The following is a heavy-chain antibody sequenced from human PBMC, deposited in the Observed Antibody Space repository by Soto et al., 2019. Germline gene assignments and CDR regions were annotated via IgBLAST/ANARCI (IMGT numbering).Heavy chain of an antibody. CDR2: IIPIFGTA. V-gene: IGHV1-69*13. CDR3: ARGVGVRYFDWLFHRARDDAFDI. Sequence: GASVKVSCKASGGTFSSYAISWVRQAPGQGLEWMGGIIPIFGTANYAQKFQGRVTITADESTSTAYMELSSLRPEDTAVYYCARGVGVRYFDWLFHRARDDAFDIWGQGTMVTVSS. D-gene: IGHD3-9*01. J-gene: IGHJ3*02. CDR1: GGTFSSYA.